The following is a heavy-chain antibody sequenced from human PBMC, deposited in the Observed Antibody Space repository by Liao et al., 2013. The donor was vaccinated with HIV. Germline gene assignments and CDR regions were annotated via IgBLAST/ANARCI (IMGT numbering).Heavy chain of an antibody. V-gene: IGHV4-39*07. Sequence: QLHLQESGPGLVKPSETLSLTCSVSGASLSSSSYYWAWIRQPPGKGLEWIGSVYYSGTTYYSPSLTSRVTISVDTSKNHFSLKLNSVTAADTAVYYCARGLSVAVAGSLDYWGRGNVWSPSPQ. CDR3: ARGLSVAVAGSLDY. CDR1: GASLSSSSYY. D-gene: IGHD6-19*01. J-gene: IGHJ4*03. CDR2: VYYSGTT.